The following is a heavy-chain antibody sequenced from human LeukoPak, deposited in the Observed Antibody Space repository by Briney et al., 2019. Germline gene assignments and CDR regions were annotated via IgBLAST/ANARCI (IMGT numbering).Heavy chain of an antibody. D-gene: IGHD1-1*01. CDR2: ISAYNGNT. V-gene: IGHV1-18*01. CDR1: GYTFTSYG. Sequence: GASVKVSCKASGYTFTSYGISWVRQAPGQGLEWMGWISAYNGNTNYAQKLQGRVTMTTDTSTSTAYMELRSLRSDDTAVYYCARVGGYNWNDGGPFDYWGQGTLVTVSS. J-gene: IGHJ4*02. CDR3: ARVGGYNWNDGGPFDY.